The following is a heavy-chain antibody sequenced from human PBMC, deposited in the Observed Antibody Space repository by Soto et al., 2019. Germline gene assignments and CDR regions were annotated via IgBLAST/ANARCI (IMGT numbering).Heavy chain of an antibody. V-gene: IGHV3-74*01. Sequence: GSLRLSCAASGFTFSSYWMHWVRHAPGKGLVWVSRINSDRSSTSYADSVKGRFTISRDNAKNTLYLQMNSLRAEDTAVYYCARVRIYYDSSGYLASFDAFDIWGQGTMVTASS. D-gene: IGHD3-22*01. J-gene: IGHJ3*02. CDR2: INSDRSST. CDR1: GFTFSSYW. CDR3: ARVRIYYDSSGYLASFDAFDI.